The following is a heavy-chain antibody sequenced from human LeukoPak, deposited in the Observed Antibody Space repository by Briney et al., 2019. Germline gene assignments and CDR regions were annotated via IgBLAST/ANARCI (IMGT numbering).Heavy chain of an antibody. Sequence: SQTLSLTCTVSGGSISSGDYYWSWIRQPPGQGLEWIGYIYYSGSTNYNPSLKSRVTMSLDTSKNQFSLKLTSVIAADTAVYYCARGYDFWSGQNWFDPWGQGTLVTVSS. CDR2: IYYSGST. D-gene: IGHD3-3*01. V-gene: IGHV4-61*08. CDR3: ARGYDFWSGQNWFDP. J-gene: IGHJ5*02. CDR1: GGSISSGDYY.